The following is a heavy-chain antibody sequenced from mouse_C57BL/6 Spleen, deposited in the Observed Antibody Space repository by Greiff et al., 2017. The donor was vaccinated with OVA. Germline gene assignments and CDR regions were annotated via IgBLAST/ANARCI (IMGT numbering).Heavy chain of an antibody. CDR3: ASLTASWFAY. V-gene: IGHV3-6*01. D-gene: IGHD4-1*01. CDR1: GYSITSGYY. Sequence: EVKLMESGPGLVKPSQSLSLTCSVTGYSITSGYYWNWIRQFPGNKLEWMGYISYDGSNNYNPSLKNRISITRDTSKNQFFLKLNSVTTEDTATYYCASLTASWFAYWGQGTLVTVSA. CDR2: ISYDGSN. J-gene: IGHJ3*01.